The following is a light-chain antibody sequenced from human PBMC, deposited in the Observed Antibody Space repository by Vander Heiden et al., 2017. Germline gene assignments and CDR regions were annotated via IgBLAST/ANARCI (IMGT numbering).Light chain of an antibody. CDR1: QSVNNN. CDR2: GAS. Sequence: EIVMTQSPGTLSVCPGERATFSCMASQSVNNNLAWYQQRPGQAPRLLIYGASSRATGVPARFSGSGSGTEFTLTIFSLQSEDFAIYYCQHYNNWPPYSFGPGTKLEI. CDR3: QHYNNWPPYS. J-gene: IGKJ2*01. V-gene: IGKV3-15*01.